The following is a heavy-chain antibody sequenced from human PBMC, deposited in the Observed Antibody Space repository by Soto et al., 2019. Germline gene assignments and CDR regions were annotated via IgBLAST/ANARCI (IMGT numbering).Heavy chain of an antibody. V-gene: IGHV4-59*08. CDR3: ARQRVIRYCSSTSCLGDAFDI. CDR1: GGSISSYY. D-gene: IGHD2-2*01. J-gene: IGHJ3*02. CDR2: IYYSGST. Sequence: SETLSLTCTVSGGSISSYYWSWIRQPPGKGLEWIGYIYYSGSTNYNPSLKSRVTISVDTSKNQFSLKLSSVTAADTAVYYCARQRVIRYCSSTSCLGDAFDIWGQGTMVTVS.